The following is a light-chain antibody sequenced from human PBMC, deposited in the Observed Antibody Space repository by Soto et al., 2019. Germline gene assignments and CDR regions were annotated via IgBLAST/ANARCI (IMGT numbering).Light chain of an antibody. J-gene: IGKJ1*01. CDR2: WAS. CDR1: QSVLYSSNNKNY. Sequence: DIVMTQSPDSLAVSLGERATINCKSSQSVLYSSNNKNYLTWYQQKPGQPPKLLIYWASTRESGVPDRFSGSGSGTDLSLTISSLQAEHVAVYYCQQYYSAPWTFGQGTKVEIK. CDR3: QQYYSAPWT. V-gene: IGKV4-1*01.